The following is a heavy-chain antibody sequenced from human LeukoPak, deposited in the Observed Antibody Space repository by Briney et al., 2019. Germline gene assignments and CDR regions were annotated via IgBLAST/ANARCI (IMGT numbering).Heavy chain of an antibody. V-gene: IGHV3-23*01. Sequence: PGGSLRISCAASGFNFRNYAMNWVRQAPGKGLEWVSAVTGSGGTTYYADSVKGRFTISRDNSKNTLYLQMNSLRAEDTAVYYCAKVLEWLSLQAPFDYWGQGTLVTVSS. J-gene: IGHJ4*02. D-gene: IGHD3-3*01. CDR2: VTGSGGTT. CDR3: AKVLEWLSLQAPFDY. CDR1: GFNFRNYA.